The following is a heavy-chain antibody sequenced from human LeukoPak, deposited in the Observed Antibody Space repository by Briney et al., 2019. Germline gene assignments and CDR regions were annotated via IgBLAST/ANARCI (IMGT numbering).Heavy chain of an antibody. J-gene: IGHJ5*02. D-gene: IGHD1-26*01. CDR2: IYHSGST. V-gene: IGHV4-38-2*02. CDR3: ARASSGSYDGYR. CDR1: GYSISSGYY. Sequence: SETLSLTCTVSGYSISSGYYWGWIRQPPGKGLEWIGSIYHSGSTYYNPSLKSRVTISVDTSKNQFSLKLSSVTAADTAVYYCARASSGSYDGYRWGQGTLVTVSS.